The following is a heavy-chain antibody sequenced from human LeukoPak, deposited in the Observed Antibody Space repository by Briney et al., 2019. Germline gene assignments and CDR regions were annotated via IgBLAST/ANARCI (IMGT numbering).Heavy chain of an antibody. V-gene: IGHV3-15*05. CDR2: IKSRADGGTT. Sequence: KPGGSLRLSCAASGFSVINAWMSWVRQAPGQGLEWVGRIKSRADGGTTGYAAPVEGRFSISRDDSETTLYLQMNSLQIDDTALYYCLIFPGRWGQGTLVTVSS. CDR3: LIFPGR. D-gene: IGHD3-3*01. J-gene: IGHJ4*02. CDR1: GFSVINAW.